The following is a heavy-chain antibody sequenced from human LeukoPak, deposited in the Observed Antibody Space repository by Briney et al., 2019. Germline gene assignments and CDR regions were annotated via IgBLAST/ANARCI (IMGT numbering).Heavy chain of an antibody. J-gene: IGHJ4*02. V-gene: IGHV3-48*04. Sequence: GGSLRLSCAASGFTFSNAWMSWVRQAPGKGLEWVSYISLSTTSIYYADSVKGRFTISRDNAKNSLYLQMNSLRAEDTAVYYCAREPTYSSSWHTTCDYWGQGTLVTVSS. CDR1: GFTFSNAW. CDR2: ISLSTTSI. CDR3: AREPTYSSSWHTTCDY. D-gene: IGHD6-13*01.